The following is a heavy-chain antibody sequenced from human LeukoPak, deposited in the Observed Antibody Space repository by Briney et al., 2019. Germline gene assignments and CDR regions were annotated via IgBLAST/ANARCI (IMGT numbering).Heavy chain of an antibody. CDR1: GGSFSGYY. J-gene: IGHJ4*02. Sequence: SETLSLTCAVYGGSFSGYYWSWIRQPPGKGLGWIGEINHSGSTNYNPSLKSRVTISVDTSKNQFSLKLSSVTAADTAVYYCARVRLGRYQADYWGQGTLVTVSS. V-gene: IGHV4-34*01. CDR2: INHSGST. D-gene: IGHD1-26*01. CDR3: ARVRLGRYQADY.